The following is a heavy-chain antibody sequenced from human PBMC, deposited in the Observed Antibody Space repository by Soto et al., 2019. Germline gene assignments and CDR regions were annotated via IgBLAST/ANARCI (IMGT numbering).Heavy chain of an antibody. CDR3: ARGLTSVSNPYHFDY. V-gene: IGHV5-51*01. CDR1: GYSFTNFW. J-gene: IGHJ4*02. D-gene: IGHD3-3*02. Sequence: PGESLKISCNASGYSFTNFWIGWVRQMPGKGLEWMGIMYPGDSDTRYSPSFQGQVTISVDWSITTAYLQWSSLQASDTAVYYCARGLTSVSNPYHFDYWGQGTLVTVSS. CDR2: MYPGDSDT.